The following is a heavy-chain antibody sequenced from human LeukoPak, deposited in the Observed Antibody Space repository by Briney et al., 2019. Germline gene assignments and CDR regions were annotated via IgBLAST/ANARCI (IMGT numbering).Heavy chain of an antibody. D-gene: IGHD1/OR15-1a*01. CDR3: ARNNWNNGFDI. CDR1: GGSVSGYY. CDR2: KYTSRNI. J-gene: IGHJ3*02. Sequence: SETLSLTCTVSGGSVSGYYWSRIRQPAGKGLEWIGRKYTSRNINFNPSLKSRVTMSVDTSKNQVSLKLNSVTAADTAVYYCARNNWNNGFDIWGQGTMVTVSS. V-gene: IGHV4-4*07.